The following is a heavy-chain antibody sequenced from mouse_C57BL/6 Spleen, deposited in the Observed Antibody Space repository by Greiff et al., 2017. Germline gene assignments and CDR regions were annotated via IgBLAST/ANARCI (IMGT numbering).Heavy chain of an antibody. V-gene: IGHV1-80*01. CDR1: GYDFSSYW. D-gene: IGHD2-4*01. Sequence: VQLQQSGAELVKPGASVKISCKASGYDFSSYWMNWVKQRPGKGLEWIGQIYPGDGDTNYNGKFKGKATLTADKSSSSAYMQLSSLTCEDSAVYFCARAYYDYDWYFGVWGTGTTVTVSS. J-gene: IGHJ1*03. CDR3: ARAYYDYDWYFGV. CDR2: IYPGDGDT.